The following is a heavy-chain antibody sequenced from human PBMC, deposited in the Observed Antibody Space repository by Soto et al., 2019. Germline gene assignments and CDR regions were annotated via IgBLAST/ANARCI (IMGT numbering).Heavy chain of an antibody. CDR3: ARRTTVYDFWSGSHAGFDY. J-gene: IGHJ4*02. Sequence: GASVKVSCKASGYTFTSYGISWVRQAPGQGLEWMGWISAYNGNTNYAQKLQGRVTMTTDTSTRTAYMQLRSLRSDDTALYYCARRTTVYDFWSGSHAGFDYWGQGTLVTVSS. D-gene: IGHD3-3*01. V-gene: IGHV1-18*04. CDR2: ISAYNGNT. CDR1: GYTFTSYG.